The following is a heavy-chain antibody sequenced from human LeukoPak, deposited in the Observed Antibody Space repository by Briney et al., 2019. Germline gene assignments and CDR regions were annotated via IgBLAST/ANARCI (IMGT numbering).Heavy chain of an antibody. CDR2: FDPEDGET. Sequence: ASVKVSCKVSGYTLTELSMHWVRHAPGKGLEWMGGFDPEDGETIYAQKFQGRVTMTEDTSTDTAYMELSSLRSEDTAVYYCATEQQRRYYFDYWGQGTLVTVSS. CDR1: GYTLTELS. D-gene: IGHD6-13*01. V-gene: IGHV1-24*01. CDR3: ATEQQRRYYFDY. J-gene: IGHJ4*02.